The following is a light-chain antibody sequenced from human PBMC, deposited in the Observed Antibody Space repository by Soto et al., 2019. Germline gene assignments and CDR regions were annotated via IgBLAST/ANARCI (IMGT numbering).Light chain of an antibody. Sequence: DIQMTQSPSVVSASVGDRVTITCRASQGISSYVAWFQQKPGKVPKSLIYAASKLQSGVPCRFSGSGSGTEFTLTISSLQPEDFATYYCLQHNSDPVSFGGGTKVEIK. CDR2: AAS. J-gene: IGKJ4*01. CDR1: QGISSY. V-gene: IGKV1-17*03. CDR3: LQHNSDPVS.